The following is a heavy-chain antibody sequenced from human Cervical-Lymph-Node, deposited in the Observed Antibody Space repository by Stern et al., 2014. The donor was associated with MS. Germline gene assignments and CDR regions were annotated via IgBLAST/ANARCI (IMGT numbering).Heavy chain of an antibody. CDR3: ARDGDFGSNYGMDV. CDR2: IIPLLGTT. V-gene: IGHV1-69*06. Sequence: QVQLVQSGAELKKPGSSVKVSCKASGGTFSSYGISWVRQAPGQGLEWMGGIIPLLGTTNYARRFQGRVTITADISTSTAYMELSSLRFEDTAVYYCARDGDFGSNYGMDVWGQGTTVTVSS. CDR1: GGTFSSYG. D-gene: IGHD2-21*02. J-gene: IGHJ6*02.